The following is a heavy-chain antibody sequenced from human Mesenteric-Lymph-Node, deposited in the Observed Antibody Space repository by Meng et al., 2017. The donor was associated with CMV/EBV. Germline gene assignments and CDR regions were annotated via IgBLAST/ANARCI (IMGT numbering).Heavy chain of an antibody. Sequence: GGSLRLSCAASGFTFSSYWMSWVRQAPGKGLEWVANIKQDGSEKYYVDSVKGRFTISRDNSKNTVFLQMNSLRAEDTAVYYCAKGSSRHPAFDIWGQGTMVTVSS. J-gene: IGHJ3*02. CDR2: IKQDGSEK. CDR3: AKGSSRHPAFDI. V-gene: IGHV3-7*03. CDR1: GFTFSSYW.